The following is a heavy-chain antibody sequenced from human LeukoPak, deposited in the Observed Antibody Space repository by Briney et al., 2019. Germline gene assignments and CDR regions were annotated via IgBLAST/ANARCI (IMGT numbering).Heavy chain of an antibody. Sequence: GESLKISCKGSGYSFNSYWIGWVRQMPGKGLELMGIIYPGDSDTRYSPSFQGQVTISADKSISTAYLQWSSLKASDTAMYYCARHGPQSSTSSAPGDYWGQGTLVTVSS. CDR2: IYPGDSDT. D-gene: IGHD2-2*01. J-gene: IGHJ4*02. CDR3: ARHGPQSSTSSAPGDY. V-gene: IGHV5-51*01. CDR1: GYSFNSYW.